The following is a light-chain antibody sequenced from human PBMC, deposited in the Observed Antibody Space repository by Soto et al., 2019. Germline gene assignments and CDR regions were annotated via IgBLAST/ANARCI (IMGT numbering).Light chain of an antibody. CDR2: GAS. V-gene: IGKV3D-15*01. CDR1: QSVNIY. J-gene: IGKJ4*01. CDR3: QQYDDWLRLT. Sequence: EIVMTESPATLSVSPGERATLSCRASQSVNIYLAWYQQKPGQATRLLIFGASSRATGIPARFSGSGSGTEFNLTISSLQSEDFAVYFCQQYDDWLRLTFGGGTKVDI.